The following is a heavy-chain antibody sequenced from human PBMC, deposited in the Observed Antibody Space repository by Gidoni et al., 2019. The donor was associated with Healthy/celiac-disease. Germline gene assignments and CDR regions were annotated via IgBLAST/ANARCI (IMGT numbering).Heavy chain of an antibody. V-gene: IGHV1-2*02. Sequence: QVPLVQSGAEVKNPGASVKVSCKASGYTFTGYYMHWVRQAPGQGLEWMGWINTNSGDTSISTAYMELSRLRSDDTAVYYCARDRYDCWSGQFDYWGQGTLVTVSS. J-gene: IGHJ4*02. CDR2: INTNSG. CDR3: ARDRYDCWSGQFDY. D-gene: IGHD3-3*01. CDR1: GYTFTGYY.